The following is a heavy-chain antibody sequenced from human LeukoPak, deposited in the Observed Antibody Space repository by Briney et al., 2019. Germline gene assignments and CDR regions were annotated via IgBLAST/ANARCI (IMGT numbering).Heavy chain of an antibody. J-gene: IGHJ3*02. Sequence: SETLSLTCAVSGYSISSGYYWGWIRQPPGKGLEWIGSIYHSGSTYYNPSLKSRVTMSVDTSKNQFSRKLSSVTAADTAVYYCARDLAINDAFDIWGQGTMVTVSS. V-gene: IGHV4-38-2*02. CDR3: ARDLAINDAFDI. D-gene: IGHD3-9*01. CDR2: IYHSGST. CDR1: GYSISSGYY.